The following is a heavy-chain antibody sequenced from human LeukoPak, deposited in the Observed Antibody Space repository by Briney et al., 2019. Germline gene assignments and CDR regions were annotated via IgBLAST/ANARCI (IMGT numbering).Heavy chain of an antibody. CDR2: IYPGDSDT. J-gene: IGHJ3*02. V-gene: IGHV5-51*01. CDR3: ASSFIVVVPAAISPDAFDI. D-gene: IGHD2-2*02. Sequence: GESLKISCKGSGYSFTSYWIGWVRQMPGKGLEWMGIIYPGDSDTRYSPSFQGQVTISADKSISTAYLQWSSLKASATAMYYCASSFIVVVPAAISPDAFDIWGQGTMVTVSS. CDR1: GYSFTSYW.